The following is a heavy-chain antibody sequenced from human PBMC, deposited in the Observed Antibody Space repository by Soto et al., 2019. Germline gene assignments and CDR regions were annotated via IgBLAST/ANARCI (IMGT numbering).Heavy chain of an antibody. J-gene: IGHJ5*02. V-gene: IGHV4-4*02. D-gene: IGHD6-13*01. CDR1: GDSINNSHW. Sequence: QVQLQESGPGLVQPSGTLSLTCAVSGDSINNSHWWRWVRQTPRKGLEWIGETYHSGTTNYNPSLKTRVTISIDKSKIQFSLKMNSVTAADTAVYYCAREVNSSPARGPNWFDPWGQGTLVTVSS. CDR3: AREVNSSPARGPNWFDP. CDR2: TYHSGTT.